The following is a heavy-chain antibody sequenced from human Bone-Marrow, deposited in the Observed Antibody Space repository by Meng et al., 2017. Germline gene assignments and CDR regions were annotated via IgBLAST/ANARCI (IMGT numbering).Heavy chain of an antibody. CDR1: GFTFSNYA. J-gene: IGHJ4*02. Sequence: QVQLVESGGGVVQPGRSLRLSCAASGFTFSNYAMHWVRQAPGKGLEWVAVISYDGSNKYYADSVKGRFTISRDNSKNTLYLQMNSLRAEDTAVYYCASLGDYGPLGYFDYWGQGTLVTVSS. D-gene: IGHD4-17*01. CDR3: ASLGDYGPLGYFDY. CDR2: ISYDGSNK. V-gene: IGHV3-30-3*01.